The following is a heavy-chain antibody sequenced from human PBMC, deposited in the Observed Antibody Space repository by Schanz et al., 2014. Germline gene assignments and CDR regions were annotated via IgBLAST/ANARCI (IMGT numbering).Heavy chain of an antibody. CDR2: ISPNSGDT. V-gene: IGHV1-2*06. Sequence: QVQLVQSGAEVKKPGASMKVSCKASGRTFIVYHVLHWVRQAPGQGLEWMGRISPNSGDTHSAQKFQARVTMTCDRSIRAANMELSRLRSDDTAVYYCARKNKDYDSILNKFFHYGLDLWGQGTTVTVSS. J-gene: IGHJ6*02. CDR3: ARKNKDYDSILNKFFHYGLDL. D-gene: IGHD3-3*02. CDR1: GRTFIVYH.